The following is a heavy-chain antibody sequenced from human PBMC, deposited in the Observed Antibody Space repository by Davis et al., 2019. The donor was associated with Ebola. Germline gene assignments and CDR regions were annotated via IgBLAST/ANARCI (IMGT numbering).Heavy chain of an antibody. V-gene: IGHV1-46*01. J-gene: IGHJ4*02. Sequence: ASVKVSCKASGFTFTSSAVHWVRQAPGQGLEWMGIINPSGGSTSYAQKFQGRVTMTRDTSTSTVYMELSSLRSEDTAVYYCASGVTVTGGYWGQGTLVTVSS. D-gene: IGHD4-17*01. CDR1: GFTFTSSA. CDR2: INPSGGST. CDR3: ASGVTVTGGY.